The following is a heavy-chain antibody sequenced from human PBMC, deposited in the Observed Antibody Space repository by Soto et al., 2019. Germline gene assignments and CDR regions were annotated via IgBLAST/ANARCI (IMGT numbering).Heavy chain of an antibody. J-gene: IGHJ3*01. V-gene: IGHV1-18*01. CDR1: GYIVTRSG. CDR2: ISEYGDS. Sequence: QVQLVQSGAEVKRPGATVKVSCKASGYIVTRSGINWLRQAPGQGLEWMGCISEYGDSNYSEKLQDRVSLTTDTYTNTAYMELRSLASDDTGVYYCARGGAAYDVWGQGTRITVSS. CDR3: ARGGAAYDV. D-gene: IGHD1-26*01.